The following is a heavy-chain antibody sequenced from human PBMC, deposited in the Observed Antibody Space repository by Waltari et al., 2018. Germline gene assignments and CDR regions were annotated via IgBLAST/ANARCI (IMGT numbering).Heavy chain of an antibody. CDR2: SMPLFGTS. J-gene: IGHJ4*02. V-gene: IGHV1-69*13. D-gene: IGHD4-17*01. CDR3: ARALDYFRRENYFDY. CDR1: GDTFTTYG. Sequence: QVQLVQSGAEVKKPGSSVRVSCRASGDTFTTYGFNWVRQAPGQGLEWVGRSMPLFGTSNYAQKFQDRVTITADKYTSTVYMELNSLRPEDTAVYYCARALDYFRRENYFDYWGQGTPVTVSS.